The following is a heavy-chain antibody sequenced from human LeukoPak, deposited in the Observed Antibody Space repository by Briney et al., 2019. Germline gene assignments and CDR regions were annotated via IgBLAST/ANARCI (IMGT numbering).Heavy chain of an antibody. CDR1: GYTFTSYG. CDR2: ISAYNGNT. J-gene: IGHJ5*02. V-gene: IGHV1-18*01. Sequence: ASVKVSCKASGYTFTSYGISWVRQSPGQGLEWMGWISAYNGNTNYAQKLQGRVTMTTDTSTSTAYMELRSLRSDDTAVYYCARDLLRPYCSSTSCSEINWFDPWGQGTLVTVSS. D-gene: IGHD2-2*01. CDR3: ARDLLRPYCSSTSCSEINWFDP.